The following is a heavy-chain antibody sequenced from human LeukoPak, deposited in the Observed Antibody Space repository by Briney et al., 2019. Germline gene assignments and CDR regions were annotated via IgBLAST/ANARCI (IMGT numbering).Heavy chain of an antibody. CDR2: ISSNGGTT. J-gene: IGHJ4*02. CDR3: ASTYHYDSSGYYPFVY. CDR1: GFSFSNNA. Sequence: GGSLRLSCSASGFSFSNNAMHWVRQAPGKGLEYVSGISSNGGTTGYADSVKGRFTISRDNSKRTLFLQMSSLRTEDTAIYYCASTYHYDSSGYYPFVYWGQGTLVTVSS. V-gene: IGHV3-64D*09. D-gene: IGHD3-22*01.